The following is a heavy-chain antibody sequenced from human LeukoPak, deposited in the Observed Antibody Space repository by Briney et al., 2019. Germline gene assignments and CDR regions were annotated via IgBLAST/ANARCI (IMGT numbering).Heavy chain of an antibody. CDR2: VYYTGST. CDR1: GGSISNYY. D-gene: IGHD6-13*01. Sequence: SETLSLTCIVSGGSISNYYWSWIRQPPGKGLDWIGYVYYTGSTNYNPSLKSRVTISVDTSKNQFSLRLSSVTAADTAVYYCAGSIAAAGTGVFDYWGQGTLVTVSS. CDR3: AGSIAAAGTGVFDY. V-gene: IGHV4-59*08. J-gene: IGHJ4*02.